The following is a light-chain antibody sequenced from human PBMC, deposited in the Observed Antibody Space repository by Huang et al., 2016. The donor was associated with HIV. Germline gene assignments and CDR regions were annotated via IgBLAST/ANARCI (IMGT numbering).Light chain of an antibody. CDR3: QQYDNWPLT. V-gene: IGKV3-15*01. Sequence: ERVMTQSPATLSVAPGERVTLSCRASHSVSSNLAWYQQKPGQAPRLLLQGASTRATGIPARFSGSGSGTEFPLAISSLQSEDSGVYFCQQYDNWPLTFGQGTRLEIK. CDR1: HSVSSN. J-gene: IGKJ5*01. CDR2: GAS.